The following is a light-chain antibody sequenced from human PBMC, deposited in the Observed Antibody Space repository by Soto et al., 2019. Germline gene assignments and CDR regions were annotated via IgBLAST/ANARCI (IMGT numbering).Light chain of an antibody. CDR1: QSVDSY. Sequence: ETVLTQSPATLSLSPGERATLSCRASQSVDSYLAWYQQKPGQAPRLLIYDASNRASGIPARFSGSGSGTDFALTISSLEPEDFAVYYCQQRRRWPITFGQGTRLEIQ. CDR3: QQRRRWPIT. V-gene: IGKV3-11*01. J-gene: IGKJ5*01. CDR2: DAS.